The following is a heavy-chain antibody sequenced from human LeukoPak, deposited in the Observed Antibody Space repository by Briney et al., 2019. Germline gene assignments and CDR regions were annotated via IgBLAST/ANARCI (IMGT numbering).Heavy chain of an antibody. CDR1: GFTFSSYS. CDR2: ISSSSSTI. J-gene: IGHJ4*02. CDR3: ASGGFYDFWSGYYTPFDY. D-gene: IGHD3-3*01. Sequence: GGSLRLSCAASGFTFSSYSMNWVRQAPGKGLEWVSYISSSSSTIYYADSVKGRFTISRDNAKNTLYLQMNSLRVEDTAMYYCASGGFYDFWSGYYTPFDYWGQGTLVTVSS. V-gene: IGHV3-48*04.